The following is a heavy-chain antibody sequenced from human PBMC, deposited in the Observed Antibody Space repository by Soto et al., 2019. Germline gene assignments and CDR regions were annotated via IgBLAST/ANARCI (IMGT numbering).Heavy chain of an antibody. CDR3: ARGVINPEYYYDSSGYYGLHWFDR. CDR2: IIPLVGTA. D-gene: IGHD3-22*01. V-gene: IGHV1-69*01. J-gene: IGHJ5*02. Sequence: QVQLVQSGAEVKKPGSSVKVSCKASGGPFSSYAISWVRQAPGQGLEWMGGIIPLVGTANYAQKCQGRVTITADESTRTAYMELSSLRSEDMAVYYCARGVINPEYYYDSSGYYGLHWFDRWGQGTLVTVSS. CDR1: GGPFSSYA.